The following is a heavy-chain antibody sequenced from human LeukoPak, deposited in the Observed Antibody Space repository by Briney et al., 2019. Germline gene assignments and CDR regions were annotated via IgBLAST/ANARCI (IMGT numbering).Heavy chain of an antibody. J-gene: IGHJ4*02. D-gene: IGHD3-10*01. V-gene: IGHV4-34*01. CDR2: IDRSGST. CDR3: VRGYGSGSYYVY. Sequence: PSETLSLTCVVYSGSFSGYYWSWIRQPPGKGLEWIGEIDRSGSTTYNPSLKSRVNVLLDTSKNQFSLRLSSVTAADTAVYYCVRGYGSGSYYVYWGQGTLVAVSS. CDR1: SGSFSGYY.